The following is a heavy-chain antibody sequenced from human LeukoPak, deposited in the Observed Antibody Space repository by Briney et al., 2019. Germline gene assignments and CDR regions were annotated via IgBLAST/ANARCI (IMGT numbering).Heavy chain of an antibody. CDR2: ISYDGSNK. CDR3: AKGGDGYNYYFDY. Sequence: PGGSLRLSCAASGFTFSSYSMNWVRQAPGKGLEWVAVISYDGSNKYYADSVKGRFTISRDNSKNTLYLQMNSLRAEDTAVYYCAKGGDGYNYYFDYWGQETLVTVSS. D-gene: IGHD5-24*01. V-gene: IGHV3-30*18. J-gene: IGHJ4*02. CDR1: GFTFSSYS.